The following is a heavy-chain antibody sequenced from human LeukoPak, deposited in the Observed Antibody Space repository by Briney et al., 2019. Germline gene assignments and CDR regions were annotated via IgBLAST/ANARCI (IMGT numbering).Heavy chain of an antibody. J-gene: IGHJ4*02. CDR1: GFIFKNFG. CDR2: IRYDGSRT. D-gene: IGHD3-3*01. CDR3: AKDRRFWSGYYDY. Sequence: GGSLRLSCAASGFIFKNFGMYWVRQAPGKGLEWVAFIRYDGSRTYYTDSVKGRFTISRDNSNNTLYLQMNSLRPEDTAVYYCAKDRRFWSGYYDYWGQGTLVTVSS. V-gene: IGHV3-30*02.